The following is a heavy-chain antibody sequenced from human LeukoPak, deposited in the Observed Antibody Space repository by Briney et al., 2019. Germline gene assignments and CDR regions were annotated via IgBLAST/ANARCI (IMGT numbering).Heavy chain of an antibody. Sequence: GGSLRLSCAASGFTFSSYGMHWVRQAPGKGLEWVAFIWYDGSNKYYADSVKGRFTISRDNSKNTLHLQMNSLRAEDTAVYYCAKDKYGDYVIDYWGQGTLVTVSS. V-gene: IGHV3-30*02. CDR3: AKDKYGDYVIDY. J-gene: IGHJ4*02. D-gene: IGHD4-17*01. CDR2: IWYDGSNK. CDR1: GFTFSSYG.